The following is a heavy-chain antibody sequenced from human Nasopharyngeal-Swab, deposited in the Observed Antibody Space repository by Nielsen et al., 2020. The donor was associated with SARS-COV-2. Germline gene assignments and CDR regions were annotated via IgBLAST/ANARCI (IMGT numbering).Heavy chain of an antibody. CDR1: GFTFDDYA. D-gene: IGHD3-16*01. Sequence: SLKISCAASGFTFDDYAMHWVRQAPGKGLEWVSGISWNSGSIGYADSVKGRFTISRDNAKNSLYLQMNSLRAGDMALYYCAKDISPLGRGGFDYWGQGTLVTVSS. V-gene: IGHV3-9*03. J-gene: IGHJ4*02. CDR3: AKDISPLGRGGFDY. CDR2: ISWNSGSI.